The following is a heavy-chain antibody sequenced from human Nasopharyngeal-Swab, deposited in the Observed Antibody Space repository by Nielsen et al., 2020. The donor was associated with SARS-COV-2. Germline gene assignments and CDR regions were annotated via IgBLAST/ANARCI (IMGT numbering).Heavy chain of an antibody. CDR2: IYYNGLT. CDR3: ARVRPEAAAENFDY. J-gene: IGHJ4*02. D-gene: IGHD6-13*01. V-gene: IGHV4-39*01. Sequence: PGKGLEWIATIYYNGLTYYDPSLESRLTISIDTSKNQFSLKLSSVTAADTAVYYCARVRPEAAAENFDYWGQGTLVTVSS.